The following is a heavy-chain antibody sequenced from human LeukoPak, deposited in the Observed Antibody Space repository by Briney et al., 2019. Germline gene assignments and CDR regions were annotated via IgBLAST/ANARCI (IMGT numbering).Heavy chain of an antibody. CDR1: GFTFSSSF. V-gene: IGHV3-74*01. D-gene: IGHD3-22*01. J-gene: IGHJ4*02. Sequence: GGSLRLSCVASGFTFSSSFMDWVRQVPGKGLAWVSRINPGNITTYADSVKGRFTISRDNAKNTLYLQMNSLRAEDTAVYYCARPFYFDSTDIWGQGTLVTVSS. CDR2: INPGNIT. CDR3: ARPFYFDSTDI.